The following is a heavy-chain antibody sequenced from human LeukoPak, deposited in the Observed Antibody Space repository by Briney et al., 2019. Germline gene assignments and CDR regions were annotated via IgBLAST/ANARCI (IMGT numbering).Heavy chain of an antibody. CDR1: GFTFSSYG. V-gene: IGHV3-30*03. CDR3: ARSQSSSPIDY. CDR2: ISYDGGNK. Sequence: GGSLRLSCAASGFTFSSYGMHWVRQAPGKGLEWVAVISYDGGNKYYPDSVKGRFTFSRDNSKNTLYLQMNSLTVEDTAVYYCARSQSSSPIDYWGQGTLVTVSS. J-gene: IGHJ4*02. D-gene: IGHD6-13*01.